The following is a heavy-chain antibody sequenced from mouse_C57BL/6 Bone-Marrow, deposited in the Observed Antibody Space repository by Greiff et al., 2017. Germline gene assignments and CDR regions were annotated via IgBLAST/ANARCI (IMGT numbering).Heavy chain of an antibody. V-gene: IGHV6-6*01. Sequence: EVKVEESGGGLVQPGGSMKLSCAASGFTFSDAWMDWVRQSPEKGLEWVAEIRNKANNHATYYAESVKGRFTISRDDSKSSVYLQMNSLRAEDTGIYYCTRSSYYYYGSDWYVDVWGTGTTVTVSS. CDR1: GFTFSDAW. J-gene: IGHJ1*03. D-gene: IGHD1-1*01. CDR2: IRNKANNHAT. CDR3: TRSSYYYYGSDWYVDV.